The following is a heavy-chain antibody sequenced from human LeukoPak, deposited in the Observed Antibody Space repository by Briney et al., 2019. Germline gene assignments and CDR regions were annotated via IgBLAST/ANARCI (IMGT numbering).Heavy chain of an antibody. D-gene: IGHD2-15*01. CDR1: GGSISSSSYY. J-gene: IGHJ4*02. CDR2: IYYSGST. CDR3: ATSLDSSGGSMNALPMDY. V-gene: IGHV4-39*01. Sequence: KTSETLSLTCTVSGGSISSSSYYWGCIRQPPGKGLEWIGSIYYSGSTYYNPSLKSRVTISVDTSKNQFSLKLSSVTAADTAVYYCATSLDSSGGSMNALPMDYWGQGTLVTVSS.